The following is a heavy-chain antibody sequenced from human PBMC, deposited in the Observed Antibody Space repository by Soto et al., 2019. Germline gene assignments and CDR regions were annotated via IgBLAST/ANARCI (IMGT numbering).Heavy chain of an antibody. CDR2: INPSGGST. J-gene: IGHJ4*02. V-gene: IGHV1-46*03. CDR1: GYTFTSYY. D-gene: IGHD3-10*01. CDR3: ARLAYYYGSGSYYFDN. Sequence: QVQLVRSGAEVKKPGASVKVSCKASGYTFTSYYMHWVRQAPGQGLECMGIINPSGGSTSYAQKFQGRVTMTRDTSTSTVYMELSSLRSEDTAVYYCARLAYYYGSGSYYFDNWGQGTLVTVSS.